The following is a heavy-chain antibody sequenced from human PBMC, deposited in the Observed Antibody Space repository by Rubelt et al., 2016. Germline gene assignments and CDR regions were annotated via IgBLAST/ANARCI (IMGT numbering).Heavy chain of an antibody. J-gene: IGHJ4*02. Sequence: QVQLQESGPGLVKPSQTLSLTCTVSGGSISSGGYYWSWIRQHPGKGLEWIGEINHSGSTNYNPSLKSRVTISVDTSKNQFSLKLSSVTAADTAVYYCARANYGGNLERHYWGQGTLVTVSS. D-gene: IGHD4-23*01. CDR1: GGSISSGGYY. CDR2: INHSGST. CDR3: ARANYGGNLERHY. V-gene: IGHV4-31*03.